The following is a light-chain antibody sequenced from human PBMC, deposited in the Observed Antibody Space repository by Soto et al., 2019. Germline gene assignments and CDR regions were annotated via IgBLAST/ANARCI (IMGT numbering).Light chain of an antibody. V-gene: IGLV2-14*01. CDR2: EVT. J-gene: IGLJ1*01. CDR1: SSDVGGYNY. CDR3: SSFTTSSTYV. Sequence: QSALTQPASVSGSPGQSIAISRTGTSSDVGGYNYVSWYQQYPGKAPKFMIFEVTNRPSGVSNRFSGSKSGNTASLTISGLQAEDEADYFCSSFTTSSTYVFGTGTKLTV.